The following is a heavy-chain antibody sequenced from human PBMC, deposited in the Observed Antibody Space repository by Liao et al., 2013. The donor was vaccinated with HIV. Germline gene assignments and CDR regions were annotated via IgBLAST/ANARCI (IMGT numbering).Heavy chain of an antibody. CDR3: ARGEKWGLDY. Sequence: QLQESGPGLEKPSETLSLTCTVSGVSISSSYYYWVWIRQPPGRGWSGLRVSITVEAPHYNPSLNSRVTISVDTSKNQFSLKVNSVTAADTAVYYCARGEKWGLDYWGQGAPVTVSS. CDR2: SITVEAP. J-gene: IGHJ4*02. D-gene: IGHD2-21*01. CDR1: GVSISSSYYY. V-gene: IGHV4-39*07.